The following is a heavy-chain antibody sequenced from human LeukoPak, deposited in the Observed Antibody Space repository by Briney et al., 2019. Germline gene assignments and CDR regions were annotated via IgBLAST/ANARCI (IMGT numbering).Heavy chain of an antibody. CDR3: ARGVILTGYYKLFDY. Sequence: SETLSLTCTVSGGSISSGSYYWSWIRQPAGKGLEWIGRIYTSGSTNYNPSLKSRVTISVETSKNQFSLKLSSVTAADTAVYYCARGVILTGYYKLFDYWGQGTLVTVSS. J-gene: IGHJ4*02. CDR1: GGSISSGSYY. D-gene: IGHD3-9*01. V-gene: IGHV4-61*02. CDR2: IYTSGST.